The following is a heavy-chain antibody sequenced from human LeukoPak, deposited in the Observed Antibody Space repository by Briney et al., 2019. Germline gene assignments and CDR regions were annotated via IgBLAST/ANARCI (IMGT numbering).Heavy chain of an antibody. Sequence: GGSLRLSCAASGFTFSSFGMHWVRQAPGKGLEWVAIIWYDGNNKYYADSVKGRFTISRDNSKDMLYLQMYSLRAEDTAVYYCAKDQGIGDYASTDYWGQGTLVTVSS. V-gene: IGHV3-33*06. CDR3: AKDQGIGDYASTDY. CDR2: IWYDGNNK. CDR1: GFTFSSFG. J-gene: IGHJ4*02. D-gene: IGHD4-17*01.